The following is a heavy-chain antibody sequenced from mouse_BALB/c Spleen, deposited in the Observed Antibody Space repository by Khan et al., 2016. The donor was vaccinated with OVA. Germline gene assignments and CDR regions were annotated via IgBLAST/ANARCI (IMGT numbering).Heavy chain of an antibody. J-gene: IGHJ3*01. V-gene: IGHV3-1*02. CDR2: VHYSGST. CDR1: GYSITSGYN. CDR3: AGEFPTY. Sequence: EVQLQESGPDLVKPSQSLSLTCTVTGYSITSGYNWHWIRQFPGNKLDWMSYVHYSGSTSYNPSLKSRISITPDPSTNPFFLQLNSVTTEDAATYYCAGEFPTYWGQGTLVTVSA.